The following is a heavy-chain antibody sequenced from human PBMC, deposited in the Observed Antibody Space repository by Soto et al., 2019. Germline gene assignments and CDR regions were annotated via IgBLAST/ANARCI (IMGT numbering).Heavy chain of an antibody. Sequence: SETLSLTCTVSGGSISSYYWSWIRQPPGKGLEWIGYIYYSGSTNYNPSLKSRVTISVDTSKNQFSLKLSSLTAADTVVYYCAAAKYCISTSCHEYFQHWGQGTLVTVSS. D-gene: IGHD2-2*01. CDR3: AAAKYCISTSCHEYFQH. CDR1: GGSISSYY. V-gene: IGHV4-59*01. J-gene: IGHJ1*01. CDR2: IYYSGST.